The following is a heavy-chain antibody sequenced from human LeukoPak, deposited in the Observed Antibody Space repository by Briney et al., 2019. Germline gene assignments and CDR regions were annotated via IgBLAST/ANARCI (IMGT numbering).Heavy chain of an antibody. V-gene: IGHV1-18*01. CDR1: GYTFTDYG. J-gene: IGHJ6*04. CDR2: ISAYNDNT. CDR3: ARGGEVGSQDRVYYYEMDV. D-gene: IGHD3-10*01. Sequence: ASVKVSCKGSGYTFTDYGITWVRQAPGQGLEWMGWISAYNDNTNYAQKFQGRVTMTTDTSTSTAYMELRGLRSNDTAVYNCARGGEVGSQDRVYYYEMDVWGEGTTVTVSS.